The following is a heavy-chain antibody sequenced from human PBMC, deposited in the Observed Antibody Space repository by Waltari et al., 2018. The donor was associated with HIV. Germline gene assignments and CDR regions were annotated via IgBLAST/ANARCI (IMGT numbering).Heavy chain of an antibody. D-gene: IGHD3-3*01. CDR2: IIPIFGTA. CDR3: ARERPTIFGVATYGMDV. J-gene: IGHJ6*02. Sequence: QVQLVQSGAEVKKPGSSVKVSCKASGGTFSSYAISWVRQAPGQGLEWMGGIIPIFGTANYAQKFQGRVTITADESTSTAYMELSSLRSEDTAVYYCARERPTIFGVATYGMDVWGQGTTVTVSS. V-gene: IGHV1-69*01. CDR1: GGTFSSYA.